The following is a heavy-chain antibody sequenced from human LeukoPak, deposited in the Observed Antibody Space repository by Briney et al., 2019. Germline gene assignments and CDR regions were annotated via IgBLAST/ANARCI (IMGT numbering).Heavy chain of an antibody. Sequence: GGSLRLSCAASGFTFDDYGMSWVRQAPGKGLEWVSGINWNGGSTGYADSVKGRFTISRDNANNSLYLQMNSLRAEDTALYYCAREYSSGWYPYYYYYYYMDVWGKGTTVTVSS. J-gene: IGHJ6*03. CDR3: AREYSSGWYPYYYYYYYMDV. D-gene: IGHD6-19*01. CDR1: GFTFDDYG. CDR2: INWNGGST. V-gene: IGHV3-20*04.